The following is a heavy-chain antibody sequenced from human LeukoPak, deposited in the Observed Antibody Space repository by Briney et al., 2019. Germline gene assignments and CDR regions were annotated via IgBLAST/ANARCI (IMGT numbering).Heavy chain of an antibody. CDR1: SGSISSCY. D-gene: IGHD3-3*01. CDR2: IYYSGST. J-gene: IGHJ6*02. CDR3: ARSFLTNWSGYLYGMDV. Sequence: SETLSLTCTVSSGSISSCYWSWIRQPLGKGLEWIGYIYYSGSTNYNPSLKSRVTISVDTSKNQLSLKLSSVTAADTAVYYCARSFLTNWSGYLYGMDVWGQGTTVTVSS. V-gene: IGHV4-59*01.